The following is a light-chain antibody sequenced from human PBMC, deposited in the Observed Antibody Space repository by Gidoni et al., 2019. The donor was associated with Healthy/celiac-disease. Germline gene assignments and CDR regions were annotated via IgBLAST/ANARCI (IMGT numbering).Light chain of an antibody. CDR3: QQYNTDPWT. V-gene: IGKV1-5*03. CDR1: QSISSW. CDR2: KAS. J-gene: IGKJ1*01. Sequence: DIQMTQSPSTLSASVGDRVTVTCRASQSISSWLAWYQQKPGKAPKLLIYKASSLESGVPARVSGSGAGIEFTITISSLEPDDFATYYCQQYNTDPWTFGQGTKVEIK.